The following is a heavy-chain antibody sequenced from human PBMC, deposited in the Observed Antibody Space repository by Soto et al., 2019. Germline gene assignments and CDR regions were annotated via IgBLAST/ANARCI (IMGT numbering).Heavy chain of an antibody. CDR3: ARGVGATTGDY. D-gene: IGHD1-26*01. V-gene: IGHV4-34*01. CDR1: GGSFSGYY. CDR2: INHSGST. J-gene: IGHJ4*02. Sequence: QVQLQQWGAGLLKPSETLSLTCAVYGGSFSGYYWSWIRQPPGKGLEWIGEINHSGSTNYNPSLKSRVTISVDTSKTQFSLKMSSVTGADTAVYYCARGVGATTGDYWGQGTLVNVIS.